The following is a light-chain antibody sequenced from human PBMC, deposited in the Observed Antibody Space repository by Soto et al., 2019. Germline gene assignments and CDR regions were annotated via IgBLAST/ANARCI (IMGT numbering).Light chain of an antibody. CDR1: SNDIGDYNY. V-gene: IGLV2-14*01. Sequence: QSALTQPASVSGSPGQSITISCTGTSNDIGDYNYVSWYQQHPGEAPKLMIYEISKRPSGVSNRFSGSKSGNTASLTISGLQAEDEANYYCSSYTSTGTLYVFGTGTKVTAL. CDR3: SSYTSTGTLYV. J-gene: IGLJ1*01. CDR2: EIS.